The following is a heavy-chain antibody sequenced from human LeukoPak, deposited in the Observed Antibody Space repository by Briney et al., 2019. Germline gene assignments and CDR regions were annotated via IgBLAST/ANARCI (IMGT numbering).Heavy chain of an antibody. CDR1: GFTISSYS. CDR2: ISSSSSYI. CDR3: ASYIVGPTLDY. V-gene: IGHV3-21*01. D-gene: IGHD1-26*01. Sequence: GGSLRLSCAASGFTISSYSMNWVRQAPGKGLDWVSSISSSSSYIYYADSVKGRFTISRDNAKRSLYLQMNSLRAGDTAVYFCASYIVGPTLDYWGQGTLVTASS. J-gene: IGHJ4*02.